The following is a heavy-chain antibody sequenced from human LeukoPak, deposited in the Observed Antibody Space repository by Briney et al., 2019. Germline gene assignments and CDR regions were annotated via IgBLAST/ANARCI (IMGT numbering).Heavy chain of an antibody. J-gene: IGHJ5*02. CDR2: ISAYNGNT. V-gene: IGHV1-18*01. D-gene: IGHD5/OR15-5a*01. Sequence: ASVKVSCKASGYTFNNYGISWVRQAPGQGLEWMGWISAYNGNTNYAEKLQGRVTMTTDTSTGIAYMELKSLTSDDTAVYYCARAGGVSFVARWFDPWGQGSLVTVSS. CDR1: GYTFNNYG. CDR3: ARAGGVSFVARWFDP.